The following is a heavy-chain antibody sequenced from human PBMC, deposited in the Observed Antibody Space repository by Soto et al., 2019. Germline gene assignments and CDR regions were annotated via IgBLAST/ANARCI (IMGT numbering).Heavy chain of an antibody. D-gene: IGHD4-17*01. Sequence: GGSLRLSCAASGFTFSSYGMHWVCQAPGKGLEWVAVISYDGSNKYYADSVKGRFTISRDNSKNTLYLQMNSLRAEDTAVYYCAKTPGLRWNYFDYWGQGTLVTVSS. CDR3: AKTPGLRWNYFDY. CDR1: GFTFSSYG. J-gene: IGHJ4*02. CDR2: ISYDGSNK. V-gene: IGHV3-30*18.